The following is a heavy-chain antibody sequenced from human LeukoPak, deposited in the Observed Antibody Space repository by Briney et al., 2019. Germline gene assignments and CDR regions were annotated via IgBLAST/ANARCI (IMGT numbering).Heavy chain of an antibody. V-gene: IGHV4-59*01. CDR3: ARDRAVEMATIQEGFDI. J-gene: IGHJ3*02. CDR1: GGSISSYY. D-gene: IGHD5-24*01. Sequence: PSETLSLTCTVSGGSISSYYWSWIRQPPGEGLEWIGYIYYSGSTNYNPSLKSRVTISVDTSKNQFSLKLSSVTAADTAVYYCARDRAVEMATIQEGFDIWGQGTMVTVSS. CDR2: IYYSGST.